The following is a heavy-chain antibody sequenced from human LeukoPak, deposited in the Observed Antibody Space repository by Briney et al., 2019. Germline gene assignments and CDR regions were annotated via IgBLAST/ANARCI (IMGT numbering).Heavy chain of an antibody. CDR2: ISWNSGSI. V-gene: IGHV3-9*01. J-gene: IGHJ4*02. Sequence: PGGSLRLSCAASGFTFSSYAMHWVQQAPGKGLEWVSGISWNSGSIGYADSVKGRFTISRDNAKNSLYLQMNSLRAEDTALYYCAKDQRGYSYGLDYWGQGTLVTVSS. CDR1: GFTFSSYA. D-gene: IGHD5-18*01. CDR3: AKDQRGYSYGLDY.